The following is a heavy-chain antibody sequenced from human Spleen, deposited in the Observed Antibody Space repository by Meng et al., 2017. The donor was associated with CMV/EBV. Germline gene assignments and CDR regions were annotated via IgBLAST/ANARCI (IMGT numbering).Heavy chain of an antibody. D-gene: IGHD1-26*01. V-gene: IGHV1-18*01. CDR1: GYTFTSYG. Sequence: ASVKVSCKASGYTFTSYGISWVRQAPGQGLEWMGWISAYNGNTNYAQKLQGRVTMTTDTSTSTDYRELRSLRSDDTAVYYCARMSYYVPYYYGKDVWGQGTTVTVSS. CDR3: ARMSYYVPYYYGKDV. J-gene: IGHJ6*02. CDR2: ISAYNGNT.